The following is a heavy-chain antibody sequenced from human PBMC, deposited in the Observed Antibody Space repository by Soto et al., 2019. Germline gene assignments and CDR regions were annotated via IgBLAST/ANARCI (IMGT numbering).Heavy chain of an antibody. CDR3: VRVVAITGYPDN. Sequence: QVQLVQSGAEVRQPASSVKVSCKTSGGTFSSYAISWVRQAPGQGLEWMGGIVPIVDTSTYAQKFQGRVTITEDESTSTVYKELSSLRSDDPAVYYCVRVVAITGYPDNWGQGTLVTVSS. CDR2: IVPIVDTS. D-gene: IGHD5-12*01. V-gene: IGHV1-69*12. J-gene: IGHJ4*02. CDR1: GGTFSSYA.